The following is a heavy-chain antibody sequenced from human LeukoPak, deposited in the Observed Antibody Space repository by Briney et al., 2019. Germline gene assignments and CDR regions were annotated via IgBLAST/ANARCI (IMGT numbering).Heavy chain of an antibody. J-gene: IGHJ4*02. V-gene: IGHV3-48*03. CDR3: ARGLGDFDY. CDR2: VSGSGITI. CDR1: GFTFNNYW. Sequence: PGRSLRLSCAASGFTFNNYWIHWVRQAPGKGLEWISYVSGSGITIHYADTMKGRFTISRDNTKNSLYLQMNSLGAEDTAVYYCARGLGDFDYWGQGTLVTVSS. D-gene: IGHD7-27*01.